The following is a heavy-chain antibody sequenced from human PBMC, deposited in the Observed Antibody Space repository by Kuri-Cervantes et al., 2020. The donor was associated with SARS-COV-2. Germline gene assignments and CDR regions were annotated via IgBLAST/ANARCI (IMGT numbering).Heavy chain of an antibody. CDR2: LSYTGST. D-gene: IGHD5-18*01. V-gene: IGHV4-39*07. CDR3: ARDLWNTARGVYDY. CDR1: GDSFSSIDYY. J-gene: IGHJ4*02. Sequence: SETLSLTCAVSGDSFSSIDYYWAWIRQPPGKGLEWIASLSYTGSTFYNPSLKSRVTISVDTSKNQFSLKLSSVTAADTAVYYCARDLWNTARGVYDYWGQGTLVTVSS.